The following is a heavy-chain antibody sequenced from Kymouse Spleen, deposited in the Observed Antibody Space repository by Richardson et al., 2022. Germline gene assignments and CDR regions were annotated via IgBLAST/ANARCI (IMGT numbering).Heavy chain of an antibody. CDR1: GGSFSGYY. J-gene: IGHJ3*02. CDR2: INHSGST. V-gene: IGHV4-34*01. Sequence: QVQLQQWGAGLLKPSETLSLTCAVYGGSFSGYYWSWIRQPPGKGLEWIGEINHSGSTNYNPSLKSRVTISVDTSKNQFSLKLSSVTAADTAVYYCARTTVTTRLFDIWGQGTMVTVSS. D-gene: IGHD4-17*01. CDR3: ARTTVTTRLFDI.